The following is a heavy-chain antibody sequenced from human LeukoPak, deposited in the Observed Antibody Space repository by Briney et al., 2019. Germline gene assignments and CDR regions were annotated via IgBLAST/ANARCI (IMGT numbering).Heavy chain of an antibody. D-gene: IGHD2-15*01. CDR3: ARGLGYCSGGSCYPEDNWFDP. CDR2: MYYSGST. Sequence: PSETLSLTCTVSGGSISSRGYYWGWIRQPPGKGLEWIGSMYYSGSTYYNPSLKSRVTISVDTSKNQFSLKLSSVTAADTAVYYCARGLGYCSGGSCYPEDNWFDPWGQGTLVTVSS. CDR1: GGSISSRGYY. V-gene: IGHV4-39*07. J-gene: IGHJ5*02.